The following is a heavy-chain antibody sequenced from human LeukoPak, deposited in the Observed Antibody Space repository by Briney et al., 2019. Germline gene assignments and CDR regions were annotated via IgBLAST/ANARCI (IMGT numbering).Heavy chain of an antibody. D-gene: IGHD6-19*01. V-gene: IGHV4-34*01. CDR2: INHSGST. CDR1: GGSFSGYY. J-gene: IGHJ4*02. CDR3: ASLIAVANRGRKRTSSLPDY. Sequence: SETLSLTCAIYGGSFSGYYWSWIRQPPGNGLEWIGEINHSGSTNYNPSLKSRVTISVDTSKNQFTLKLSSVTAADTAVYYCASLIAVANRGRKRTSSLPDYWGQGTLVTVSS.